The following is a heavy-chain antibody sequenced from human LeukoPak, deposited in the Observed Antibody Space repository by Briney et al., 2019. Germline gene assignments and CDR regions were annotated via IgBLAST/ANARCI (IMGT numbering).Heavy chain of an antibody. J-gene: IGHJ4*02. Sequence: SETLSLTCTVSGGSISGYYWSWIRQPPGKGLEWIGYIDYSGSTYYNPSLKSRVTISVDTSKNQFSLKLSSVTAADTAVYYCARNIDGSWDYWGQGTLVTVSS. CDR1: GGSISGYY. CDR2: IDYSGST. V-gene: IGHV4-59*08. D-gene: IGHD2/OR15-2a*01. CDR3: ARNIDGSWDY.